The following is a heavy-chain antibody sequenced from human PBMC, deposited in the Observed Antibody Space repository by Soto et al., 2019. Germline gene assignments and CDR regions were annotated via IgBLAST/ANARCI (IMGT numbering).Heavy chain of an antibody. CDR1: GCTFSTYA. Sequence: SVKVSCKAPGCTFSTYAISCVRQAPGQGLEWMGGIIPMFGTANYAQRFQDRVTITADESTNTVYMELSGLRSEDTAVYFCASGIQLWLRRINNGYSGWGQGTLVTVSS. J-gene: IGHJ4*02. CDR3: ASGIQLWLRRINNGYSG. CDR2: IIPMFGTA. V-gene: IGHV1-69*13. D-gene: IGHD5-18*01.